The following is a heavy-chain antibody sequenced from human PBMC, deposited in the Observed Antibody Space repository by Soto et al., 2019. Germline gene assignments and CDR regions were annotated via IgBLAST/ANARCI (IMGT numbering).Heavy chain of an antibody. J-gene: IGHJ6*02. CDR3: ARSMTGTTYGGMDV. D-gene: IGHD1-7*01. Sequence: EVPLVESGGDLVQPGGSLRLSCAASGFAVSSNYMTWVLQAPGKGLEWVSVIHSGGDTHYADSVRGRFTISRDNSKNTLYLQMNSLRAEDTAVYYCARSMTGTTYGGMDVCGQGTTVTVSS. CDR2: IHSGGDT. V-gene: IGHV3-66*01. CDR1: GFAVSSNY.